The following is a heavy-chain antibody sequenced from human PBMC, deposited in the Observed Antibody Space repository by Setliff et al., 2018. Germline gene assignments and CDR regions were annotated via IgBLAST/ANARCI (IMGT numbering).Heavy chain of an antibody. J-gene: IGHJ4*02. V-gene: IGHV4-4*02. CDR3: ARPSGTGWPSPSYYFDY. CDR1: GASINSLSW. Sequence: SETLSLTCTVSGASINSLSWWSWVRQPPGKGPEWIGEIYHDGNDKYTPSVHYSPSLKSRVTISIDKSNNQFSLKLTSMTAADTAVYYCARPSGTGWPSPSYYFDYWGQGTQVTVSS. D-gene: IGHD6-19*01. CDR2: IYHDGND.